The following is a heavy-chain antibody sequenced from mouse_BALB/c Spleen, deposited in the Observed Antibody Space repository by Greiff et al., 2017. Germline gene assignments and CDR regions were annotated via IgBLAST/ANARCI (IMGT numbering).Heavy chain of an antibody. J-gene: IGHJ3*01. CDR1: GFSLTSYG. D-gene: IGHD1-1*01. CDR2: IWAGGST. V-gene: IGHV2-9*02. CDR3: ARDYYGSRGFAY. Sequence: VKLMESGPGLVAPSQSLSITCTVSGFSLTSYGVHWVRQPPGKGLEWLGVIWAGGSTNYNSALMSRLSISKDNSKSQVFLKMNSLQTDDTAMYYCARDYYGSRGFAYWGQGTLVTVSA.